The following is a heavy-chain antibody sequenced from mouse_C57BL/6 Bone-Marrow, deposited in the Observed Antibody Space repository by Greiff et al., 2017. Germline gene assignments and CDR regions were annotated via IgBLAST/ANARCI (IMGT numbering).Heavy chain of an antibody. Sequence: VQLQQPGAELVRPGASVKLSCKASGYTFTSYGISWVKQRTGQGLEWIGEINPRSGNTYYNEKFKGKATLTVDKSSSTAYMELRSLTSEDSAVSVCAREANYYGRSSFAYWGRGTLVTVSA. CDR1: GYTFTSYG. CDR2: INPRSGNT. CDR3: AREANYYGRSSFAY. V-gene: IGHV1-81*01. D-gene: IGHD1-1*01. J-gene: IGHJ3*01.